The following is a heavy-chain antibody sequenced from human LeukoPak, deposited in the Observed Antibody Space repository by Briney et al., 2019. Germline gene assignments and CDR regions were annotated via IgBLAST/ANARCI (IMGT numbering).Heavy chain of an antibody. J-gene: IGHJ4*02. D-gene: IGHD1/OR15-1a*01. CDR1: GFTFSTYA. CDR2: LSGSGGST. Sequence: GGSLRLSCAASGFTFSTYAMSWVRQAPGEGLEWVSLLSGSGGSTYYADSVKGRFTISRDNSKNTLYLQMNSLRAEDTAVYYCAKAWLEQGGMFDYWGQGTPVTVSS. V-gene: IGHV3-23*01. CDR3: AKAWLEQGGMFDY.